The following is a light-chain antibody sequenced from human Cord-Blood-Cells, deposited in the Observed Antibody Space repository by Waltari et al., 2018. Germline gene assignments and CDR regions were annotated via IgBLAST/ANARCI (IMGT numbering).Light chain of an antibody. CDR1: ASPKQY. J-gene: IGLJ3*02. CDR3: QSADSSGTWV. CDR2: KDS. V-gene: IGLV3-25*02. Sequence: SYELTQPPSVSVPPGQTARITCSGYASPKQYAYWYQQKPGHAPVLVIYKDSERPSGIPERFSGSSSGTTVTLTISGVQAEDGADYYCQSADSSGTWVFGGGTKLTVL.